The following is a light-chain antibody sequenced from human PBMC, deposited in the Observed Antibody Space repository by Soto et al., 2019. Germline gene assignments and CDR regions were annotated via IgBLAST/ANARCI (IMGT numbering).Light chain of an antibody. CDR3: SSYTDRQSYL. CDR2: AVS. Sequence: QAALTPPASGSGAPGQSIPISCSGTSSDIGSYNHVAWYQQFPGKSPQLMIYAVSDRPPGVSDRFSGSKSGITASMNISGLQTEDEADYYCSSYTDRQSYLFGTGTKVT. CDR1: SSDIGSYNH. V-gene: IGLV2-14*03. J-gene: IGLJ1*01.